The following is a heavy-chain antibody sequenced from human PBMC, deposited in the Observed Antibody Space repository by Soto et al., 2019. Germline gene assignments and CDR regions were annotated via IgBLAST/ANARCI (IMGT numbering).Heavy chain of an antibody. V-gene: IGHV4-61*01. CDR2: IYYSGST. Sequence: PSETLSLTCTVSGGSVSSGSYYWSWIRQPPGKGLEWIGYIYYSGSTNYNPSLESRVTISVDTSKNQFSLKLSSVTAADTAVYYCARCVFRDFGEPDYYYGMDVWGQGTTVTVSS. CDR3: ARCVFRDFGEPDYYYGMDV. D-gene: IGHD3-3*01. J-gene: IGHJ6*02. CDR1: GGSVSSGSYY.